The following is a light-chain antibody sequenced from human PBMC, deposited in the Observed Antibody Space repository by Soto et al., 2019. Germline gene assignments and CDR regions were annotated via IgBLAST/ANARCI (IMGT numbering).Light chain of an antibody. CDR2: RNN. CDR3: ATWDDSLSGVE. CDR1: GSNSGRNS. V-gene: IGLV1-44*01. Sequence: QLVLTQPPSTSGTPGQRVTIPCSGSGSNSGRNSVTWYQRLPGTAPKLLVYRNNQRPSGVPERFSGSKSGTSASLAISDLQSEDEADYYCATWDDSLSGVEFGGGTKLTVL. J-gene: IGLJ3*02.